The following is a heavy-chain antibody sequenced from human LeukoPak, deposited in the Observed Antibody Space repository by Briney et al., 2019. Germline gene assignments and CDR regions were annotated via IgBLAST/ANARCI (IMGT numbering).Heavy chain of an antibody. CDR1: GYTFTSYG. D-gene: IGHD1-14*01. J-gene: IGHJ3*02. CDR2: ISAYNGNT. CDR3: ARWDATRTFDAFDI. V-gene: IGHV1-18*01. Sequence: ASVKVSCTASGYTFTSYGISWVRQAPGQGLEWMGWISAYNGNTNYAQKLQGRVTMTTDTSTSTAYMELRSLRSDDTAVYYCARWDATRTFDAFDIWGQGTMVTVSS.